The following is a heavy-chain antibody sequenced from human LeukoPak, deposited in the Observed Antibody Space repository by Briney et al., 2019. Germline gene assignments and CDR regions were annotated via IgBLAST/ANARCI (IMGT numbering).Heavy chain of an antibody. J-gene: IGHJ4*02. CDR3: ARAHYYDSSGLDF. V-gene: IGHV3-21*01. Sequence: SGGSLRLSCAASGFTFSSYSMNWVRQAPGKGLEWVSSISSSSSYIYYADSVKGRFTISRDNAKNSLYLQMNSLRAEDMAVYYCARAHYYDSSGLDFWGQGTLVTVSS. CDR1: GFTFSSYS. CDR2: ISSSSSYI. D-gene: IGHD3-22*01.